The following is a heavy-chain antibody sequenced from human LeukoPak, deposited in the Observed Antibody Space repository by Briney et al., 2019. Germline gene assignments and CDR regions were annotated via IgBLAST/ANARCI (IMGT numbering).Heavy chain of an antibody. V-gene: IGHV4-34*01. Sequence: SETLSLTCAVCGGSFSGYYWSWLRQPPGKGLEWIGEINHSGSTNYNPSLKSRVTISVDTSKNQFSLKLSSVTAADRAVYFCARDLNYFDSSGYPLPWGQGTLVTVSS. CDR1: GGSFSGYY. D-gene: IGHD3-22*01. CDR2: INHSGST. J-gene: IGHJ5*02. CDR3: ARDLNYFDSSGYPLP.